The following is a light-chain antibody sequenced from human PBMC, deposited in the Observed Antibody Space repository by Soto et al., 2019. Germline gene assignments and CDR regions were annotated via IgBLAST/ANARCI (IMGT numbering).Light chain of an antibody. CDR1: QSISSY. V-gene: IGKV1-6*01. CDR3: LQKYFYPFT. J-gene: IGKJ3*01. Sequence: IQMTQSPSTLSASVGDRVTITCRASQSISSYLDWFQQKPGKAPKLLIYAASNLQSGVPARFSGSGSGTDFTLTISSLQPEDFATYYCLQKYFYPFTFGPGTKVDIK. CDR2: AAS.